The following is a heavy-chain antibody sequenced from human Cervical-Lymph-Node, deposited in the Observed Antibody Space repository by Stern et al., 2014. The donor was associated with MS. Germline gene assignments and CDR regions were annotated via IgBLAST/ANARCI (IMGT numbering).Heavy chain of an antibody. CDR2: IFSNEEK. D-gene: IGHD3-16*01. Sequence: QVTLRESGPVLVKPTETLTLTCTVSGFSLTDAKVTVSWIRQPPGKAPEWLAHIFSNEEKSYSLSLKSRLSVSRGTSKSQVGLTKTNLDPVDTGTYYWARMGGARSLAYWGQGTLVTVSS. CDR1: GFSLTDAKVT. J-gene: IGHJ4*02. V-gene: IGHV2-26*01. CDR3: ARMGGARSLAY.